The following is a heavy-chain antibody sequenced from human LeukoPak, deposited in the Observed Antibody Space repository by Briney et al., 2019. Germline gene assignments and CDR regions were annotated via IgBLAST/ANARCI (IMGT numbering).Heavy chain of an antibody. Sequence: ASVKVSCKASGYTFIGYYIHWARQAPGQGLEWMGWINPNSGGTRNAQKLQGRVTMTSDTSTRTAYMELSSLKSDDTAVYYCARRLTRVNSYYGLDVWGQGTTVTVSS. D-gene: IGHD1-7*01. CDR1: GYTFIGYY. CDR2: INPNSGGT. CDR3: ARRLTRVNSYYGLDV. V-gene: IGHV1-2*02. J-gene: IGHJ6*02.